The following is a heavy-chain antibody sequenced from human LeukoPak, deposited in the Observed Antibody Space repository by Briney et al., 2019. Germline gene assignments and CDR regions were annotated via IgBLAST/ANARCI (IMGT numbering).Heavy chain of an antibody. V-gene: IGHV3-48*01. Sequence: GGSLRLSCVASGFTFSRSSMNWVRQAPGKGLEWVSYISSSSSTIYLADSVKGRFAISRDNAKNSLYLQMNSLRAEDTAVYYCARNGYSGYEFPDYWGQGTLVTVSS. D-gene: IGHD5-12*01. CDR1: GFTFSRSS. CDR3: ARNGYSGYEFPDY. J-gene: IGHJ4*02. CDR2: ISSSSSTI.